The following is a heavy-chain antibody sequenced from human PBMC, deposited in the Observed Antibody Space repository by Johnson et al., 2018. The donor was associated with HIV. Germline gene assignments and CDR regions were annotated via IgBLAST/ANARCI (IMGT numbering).Heavy chain of an antibody. CDR1: GFSFDDYA. CDR2: IGWNGLTI. V-gene: IGHV3-9*01. J-gene: IGHJ3*01. CDR3: VKDRNYGSYLLFFDV. Sequence: EVQLVESGGGVVRPGGSLRLSCAASGFSFDDYAMHWVRQVPGKGLEWVAGIGWNGLTIGYVDSVKGRFTISRNAATNSLYLRMDSLRTEDTAFYYCVKDRNYGSYLLFFDVWGQGTMVTVSS. D-gene: IGHD3-16*01.